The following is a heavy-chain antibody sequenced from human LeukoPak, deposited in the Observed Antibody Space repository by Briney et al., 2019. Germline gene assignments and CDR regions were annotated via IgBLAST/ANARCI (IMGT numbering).Heavy chain of an antibody. CDR2: INPGGGST. CDR3: AKGEPQWHEAFGI. J-gene: IGHJ3*02. Sequence: ASVKVSCKASGYTFTSYYTHWVRQAPGQGLEWMGIINPGGGSTTYAQKFQGRVTMTRDTSTSTVYMELSSLRSDDTAVYYCAKGEPQWHEAFGIWGQGTMVTVSS. V-gene: IGHV1-46*01. D-gene: IGHD6-19*01. CDR1: GYTFTSYY.